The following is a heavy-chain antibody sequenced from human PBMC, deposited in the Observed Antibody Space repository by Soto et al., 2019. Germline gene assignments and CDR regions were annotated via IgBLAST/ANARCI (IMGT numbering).Heavy chain of an antibody. CDR1: RFSLSTSGVG. J-gene: IGHJ4*02. D-gene: IGHD3-10*01. CDR3: AHKSTHYYGSGSYAD. CDR2: IYWDDDK. Sequence: QITLKESGPTLVKPTQTLTLTCTFSRFSLSTSGVGVGWIRQPPGKALEWLALIYWDDDKRYSPSLKSRLTITKDTSKNQVVLTMTNMDPVDTATYYCAHKSTHYYGSGSYADWGQGTLVTVSS. V-gene: IGHV2-5*02.